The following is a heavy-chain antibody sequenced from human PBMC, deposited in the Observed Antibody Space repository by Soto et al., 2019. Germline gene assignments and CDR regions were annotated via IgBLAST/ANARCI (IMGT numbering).Heavy chain of an antibody. CDR1: GFTFSSYA. D-gene: IGHD6-13*01. CDR3: AKDEIASACLFNYMDV. CDR2: ISGSGGST. V-gene: IGHV3-23*01. Sequence: EVQLLESGGGLVQPGGSLRLSCAASGFTFSSYAMSWVRQAPGKGLEWVSAISGSGGSTYYADSVKGRFTISRDNSKNTLYLQMNSLRAEDTAVYYCAKDEIASACLFNYMDVWGKGTTVTVSS. J-gene: IGHJ6*03.